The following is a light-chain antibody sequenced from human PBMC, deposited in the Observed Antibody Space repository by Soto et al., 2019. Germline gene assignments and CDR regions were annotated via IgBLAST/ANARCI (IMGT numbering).Light chain of an antibody. CDR2: EVT. CDR3: ISYTTSSTYV. CDR1: SSDVGGYNL. V-gene: IGLV2-14*01. J-gene: IGLJ1*01. Sequence: QSALTQPASVSGSPGQSIIISCSGTSSDVGGYNLVSWYRQHPGNAPKLLIYEVTNRPSGVSNRFSGSKSGNTASLTISGLQAEDEADYYCISYTTSSTYVFXAGTKVTVL.